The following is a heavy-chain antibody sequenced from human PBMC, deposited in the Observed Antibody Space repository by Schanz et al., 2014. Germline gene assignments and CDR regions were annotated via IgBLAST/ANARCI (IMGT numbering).Heavy chain of an antibody. CDR1: GFRFDDYA. V-gene: IGHV3-9*01. J-gene: IGHJ6*03. CDR2: MSWNAGSL. D-gene: IGHD6-19*01. Sequence: EVQLVESGGGLVQPGRSLRLSCVASGFRFDDYAMHWVRQAPGKGLEWVSGMSWNAGSLGYGDSVKGRFTISRDDAKNSLYLQMNSLRAEDTAVYYCARLGTGMAVAGSVIASYYYYMDVWGEGTTVTVSS. CDR3: ARLGTGMAVAGSVIASYYYYMDV.